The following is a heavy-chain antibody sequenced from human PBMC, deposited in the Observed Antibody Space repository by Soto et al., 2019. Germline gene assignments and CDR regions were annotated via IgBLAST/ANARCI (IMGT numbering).Heavy chain of an antibody. CDR3: ARADYEILTGSYAMDV. CDR1: DDFISSYY. CDR2: VSTNGAT. D-gene: IGHD3-9*01. Sequence: SETLSLTCTVSDDFISSYYWNWIRQPAGKGLEWIGRVSTNGATNYNPSLESRVTMSVDTSKNQFSLKLTSVTAADTAVYFCARADYEILTGSYAMDVWGQGTTVTVS. V-gene: IGHV4-4*07. J-gene: IGHJ6*02.